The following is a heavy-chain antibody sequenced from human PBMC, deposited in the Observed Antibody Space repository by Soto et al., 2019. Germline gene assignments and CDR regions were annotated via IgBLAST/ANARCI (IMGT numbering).Heavy chain of an antibody. V-gene: IGHV1-46*01. CDR1: GYTFTSYY. D-gene: IGHD2-15*01. CDR3: ARDRVDCSGGNCWRSVEDT. J-gene: IGHJ5*02. Sequence: ASVKVSCKASGYTFTSYYMHWVRQAPGQGLEWMGIIDPSGGGTGYAQKFQGRLTMTRDTSTTTVYMELSSLRSEDTAVYYCARDRVDCSGGNCWRSVEDTWGQGTLVTVSS. CDR2: IDPSGGGT.